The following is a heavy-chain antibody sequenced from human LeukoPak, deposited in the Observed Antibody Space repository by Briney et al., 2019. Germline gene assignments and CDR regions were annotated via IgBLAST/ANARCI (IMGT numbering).Heavy chain of an antibody. CDR1: GYTFTSCG. V-gene: IGHV1-18*01. J-gene: IGHJ5*02. Sequence: ASVKVSCKASGYTFTSCGISWVRQAPGQGLEWMGWISAYNGNTNYAQKLQGRVTMTTDTSTSTAYMELRSLRSDDTAVYYCARDLGYYDSSGSGPWGQGTLVTVSS. D-gene: IGHD3-22*01. CDR2: ISAYNGNT. CDR3: ARDLGYYDSSGSGP.